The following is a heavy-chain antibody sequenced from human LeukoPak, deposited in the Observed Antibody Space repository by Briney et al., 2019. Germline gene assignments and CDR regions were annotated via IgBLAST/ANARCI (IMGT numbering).Heavy chain of an antibody. CDR1: GYSFTSYW. J-gene: IGHJ3*02. CDR3: ARHPYYYDSSGYGDDAFDI. D-gene: IGHD3-22*01. V-gene: IGHV5-51*01. Sequence: GESLKISCKGSGYSFTSYWIGWVRQMPGKGLEWMGIIYPGDSETRYSPSFQGQVTISADKTISTAYLQWSSLKASDTAMYYCARHPYYYDSSGYGDDAFDIWGQGTMVTVSS. CDR2: IYPGDSET.